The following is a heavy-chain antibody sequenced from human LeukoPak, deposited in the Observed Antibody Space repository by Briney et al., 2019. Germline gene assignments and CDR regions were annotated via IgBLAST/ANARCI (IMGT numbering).Heavy chain of an antibody. CDR1: GFTFSSYG. V-gene: IGHV3-33*08. CDR2: IWHDGSKN. Sequence: GGSLRLSCAASGFTFSSYGMHWVRQAPGKGLEWVAVIWHDGSKNYYADSVKGRFTISRDNSKNTLYLQMNSLRDEDTAVYYCARDLDDYGGNSPLGYWGQGTLVTVSS. CDR3: ARDLDDYGGNSPLGY. D-gene: IGHD4-23*01. J-gene: IGHJ4*02.